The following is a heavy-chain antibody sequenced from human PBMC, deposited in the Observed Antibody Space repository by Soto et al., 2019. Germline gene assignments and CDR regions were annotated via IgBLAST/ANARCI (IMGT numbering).Heavy chain of an antibody. J-gene: IGHJ3*02. Sequence: QVQLVESGGGVVQPGGSLRLSCEVSGFTFSIYGVQWVRQAPGKGLECVAGISYDGSNKYYVDYVKGRFTISRDNSKSMLYLQMNSLRPEDTAVYYCVRVGARFVWNVINDAFDIWGLGTKVTVAS. CDR1: GFTFSIYG. CDR3: VRVGARFVWNVINDAFDI. V-gene: IGHV3-30*03. CDR2: ISYDGSNK. D-gene: IGHD3-10*01.